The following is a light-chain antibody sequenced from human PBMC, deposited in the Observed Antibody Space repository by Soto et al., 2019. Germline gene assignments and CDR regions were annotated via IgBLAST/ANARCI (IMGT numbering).Light chain of an antibody. CDR1: QSVSRK. CDR2: DVS. CDR3: QQYGSSHPIT. J-gene: IGKJ5*01. Sequence: EVLMTQSPATLSVSPGERATLSCGASQSVSRKLAWYQQKPGQAPRLLMYDVSSRATGIPDRFSGSESGTDFTLTISRLETEDFAVYYCQQYGSSHPITFGQGTRLEIK. V-gene: IGKV3D-20*01.